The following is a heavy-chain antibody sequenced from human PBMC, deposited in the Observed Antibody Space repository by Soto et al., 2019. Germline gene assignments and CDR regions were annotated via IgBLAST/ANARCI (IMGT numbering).Heavy chain of an antibody. J-gene: IGHJ4*02. Sequence: PSETLSLTCAVYGGSFSGYYWSWIRQPPGKGLEWIGEINHSGSTNYNPSLKSRVTISVDTSKNQFSLKLSSVTAADTAVYYCARGWGIAVAADWGQGTLVTVSS. V-gene: IGHV4-34*01. CDR2: INHSGST. D-gene: IGHD6-19*01. CDR3: ARGWGIAVAAD. CDR1: GGSFSGYY.